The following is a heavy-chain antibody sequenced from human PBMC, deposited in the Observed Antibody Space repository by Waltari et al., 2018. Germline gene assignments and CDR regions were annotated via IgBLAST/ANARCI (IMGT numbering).Heavy chain of an antibody. D-gene: IGHD3-16*01. J-gene: IGHJ4*02. CDR2: IKQDGSGK. V-gene: IGHV3-7*01. Sequence: EVQLVESGGGLVQPGGSLRLSCAASGFTFSGYWMSWVRQAPGEGLEWVANIKQDGSGKYYVDSVKGRFTISRDNAKNSLYLQMNSLRAEDTAVYYCARDLGLAGFIQYWGQGTLVTVSS. CDR1: GFTFSGYW. CDR3: ARDLGLAGFIQY.